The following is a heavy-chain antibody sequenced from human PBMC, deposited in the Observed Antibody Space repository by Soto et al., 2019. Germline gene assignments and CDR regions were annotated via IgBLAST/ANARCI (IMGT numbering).Heavy chain of an antibody. J-gene: IGHJ4*02. CDR3: ARRRIYNGYDS. V-gene: IGHV2-5*02. CDR2: IYWDDDQ. Sequence: QITLKESGPTLVKPTQTLTLTCTFSGFSLSTSGVGVGWIRQPPGKALERRAVIYWDDDQRYSQSLKNRLTTTKDTSKDQAALAMTDMAPVDTGTYYCARRRIYNGYDSWGQGTRVTVSS. D-gene: IGHD5-12*01. CDR1: GFSLSTSGVG.